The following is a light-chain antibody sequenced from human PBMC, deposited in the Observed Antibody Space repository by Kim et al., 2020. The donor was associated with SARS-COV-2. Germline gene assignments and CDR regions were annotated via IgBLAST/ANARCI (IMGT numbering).Light chain of an antibody. Sequence: SYELTQPPSVSVSPGQTARITCSGDALPRKFAYWYQQKKSGQAPVLVIYEDNKRPSGIPERFSGSNSGTMATLTISGAQVEDEADYYCYSTDNSGNLWVFGGGTQLTVL. CDR1: ALPRKF. J-gene: IGLJ3*02. V-gene: IGLV3-10*01. CDR3: YSTDNSGNLWV. CDR2: EDN.